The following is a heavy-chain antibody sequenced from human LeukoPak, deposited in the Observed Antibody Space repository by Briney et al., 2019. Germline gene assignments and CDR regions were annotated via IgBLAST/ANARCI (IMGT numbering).Heavy chain of an antibody. V-gene: IGHV3-74*01. D-gene: IGHD4-17*01. J-gene: IGHJ4*02. Sequence: PGGSLKLSCAASGFTFSSYWMHWVRQAPGKGLVWVSRINGDGSSTAYADSVKGRFTISRDNAKNTLYLQMNSLRAEDTAVYYCAKGLTVTTTRYFDYWGQGTLVTVSS. CDR1: GFTFSSYW. CDR2: INGDGSST. CDR3: AKGLTVTTTRYFDY.